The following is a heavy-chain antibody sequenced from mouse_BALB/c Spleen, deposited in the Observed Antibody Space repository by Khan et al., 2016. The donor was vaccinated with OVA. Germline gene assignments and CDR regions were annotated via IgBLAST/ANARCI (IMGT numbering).Heavy chain of an antibody. J-gene: IGHJ3*01. CDR2: IWRGGST. CDR3: ANIYGYHVEGFAY. Sequence: QVQLKESGPSLVQPSQSLSITCTVSGFSLTSYGVHWVRQSPGKGLEWLGVIWRGGSTDYNAAFMSRLSITKDNSKSQVFFKMNSLQADDTAIYXCANIYGYHVEGFAYWGQGTLVTVSA. V-gene: IGHV2-5-1*01. CDR1: GFSLTSYG. D-gene: IGHD2-2*01.